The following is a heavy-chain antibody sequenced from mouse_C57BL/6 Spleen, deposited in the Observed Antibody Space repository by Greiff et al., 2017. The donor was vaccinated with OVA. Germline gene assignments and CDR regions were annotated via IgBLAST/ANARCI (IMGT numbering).Heavy chain of an antibody. CDR3: ARVTTVVDYFDY. Sequence: EVHLQQSGPELVKPGASVKISCKASGYTFTDYYMNWVKQSHGKSLEWIGDINPNNGGTSYNQKFKGKATLTVDKSSSTAYMELRSLTSEDSAVYYCARVTTVVDYFDYWGQGTTLTVSS. V-gene: IGHV1-26*01. D-gene: IGHD1-1*01. CDR1: GYTFTDYY. CDR2: INPNNGGT. J-gene: IGHJ2*01.